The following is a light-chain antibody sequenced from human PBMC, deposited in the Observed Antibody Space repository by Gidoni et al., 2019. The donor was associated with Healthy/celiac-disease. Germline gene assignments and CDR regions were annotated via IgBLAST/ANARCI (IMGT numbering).Light chain of an antibody. Sequence: QSALTQPASVSGSPGPSIPISCTGTSSDVGGYNYVSWYQQHPGKAPKLMIYDVSNRPSGVSNRFSGSKSGNTASLTISGLQAEDEADYYCSSYTSSSTPLFGGGTKLTVL. CDR3: SSYTSSSTPL. CDR1: SSDVGGYNY. J-gene: IGLJ2*01. V-gene: IGLV2-14*01. CDR2: DVS.